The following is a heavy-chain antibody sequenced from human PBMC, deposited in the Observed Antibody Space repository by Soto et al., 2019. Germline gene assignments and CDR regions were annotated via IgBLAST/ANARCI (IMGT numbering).Heavy chain of an antibody. CDR1: GGTFSSYA. Sequence: SVKVSCKASGGTFSSYAISWVRQAPGQGLEWMGGIIPIFGTANYAQKFQGRVTITADESTSTAYMELSSLRSEDTAVYYRARDENSRYYYYGMDVWGQGTTVTVSS. J-gene: IGHJ6*02. V-gene: IGHV1-69*13. CDR2: IIPIFGTA. D-gene: IGHD4-4*01. CDR3: ARDENSRYYYYGMDV.